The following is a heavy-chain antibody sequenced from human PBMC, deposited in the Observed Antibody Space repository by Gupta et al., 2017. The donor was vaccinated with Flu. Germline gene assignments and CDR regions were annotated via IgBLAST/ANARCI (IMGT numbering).Heavy chain of an antibody. V-gene: IGHV4-59*08. D-gene: IGHD3-3*01. CDR1: GGSISSYS. CDR2: IYYSGST. J-gene: IGHJ3*02. Sequence: QVQLQESGPGLVKPSETLSLTCTVSGGSISSYSSSWIRQPPGNGLEWIGYIYYSGSTNYNPSLKSRVTISVDTSKNQFSLKLSSVTAADTAVYYCARQRGKYYDFWSGPGRGYGPPNAFDIWGQGTMVTVSS. CDR3: ARQRGKYYDFWSGPGRGYGPPNAFDI.